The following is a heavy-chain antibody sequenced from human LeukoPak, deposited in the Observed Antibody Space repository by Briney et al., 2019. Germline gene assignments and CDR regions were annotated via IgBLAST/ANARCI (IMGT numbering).Heavy chain of an antibody. CDR3: AKDEVVPGYYYTDV. J-gene: IGHJ6*03. CDR1: GFTLSSYG. CDR2: ISGSGGRT. Sequence: GGSLRLSCAASGFTLSSYGMSWVRQAPGKGLEWVSTISGSGGRTYYADSVKGRFTISRDNSKNTLYLQMNSLNAEDTPVYYCAKDEVVPGYYYTDVWGRGTTVTISS. V-gene: IGHV3-23*01. D-gene: IGHD2-2*01.